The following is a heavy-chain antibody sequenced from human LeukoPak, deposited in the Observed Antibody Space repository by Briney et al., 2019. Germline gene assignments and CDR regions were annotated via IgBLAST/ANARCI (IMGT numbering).Heavy chain of an antibody. D-gene: IGHD3-10*01. CDR3: TTDVSRFGELLVAGY. CDR2: IKSKTDGGTT. CDR1: GFTFSNAW. Sequence: GGSLRLSCAASGFTFSNAWMSWVRQAPGKGLEWVGRIKSKTDGGTTDYAAPVKGRFTISRDDSKNTLYLQMNSLKTEDTAVYYCTTDVSRFGELLVAGYWGQGTLVTVSS. J-gene: IGHJ4*02. V-gene: IGHV3-15*01.